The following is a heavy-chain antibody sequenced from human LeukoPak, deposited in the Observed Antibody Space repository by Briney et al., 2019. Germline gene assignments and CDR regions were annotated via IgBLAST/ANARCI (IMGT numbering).Heavy chain of an antibody. J-gene: IGHJ4*02. Sequence: PSETLSLTCTVSGGSISSYYWSWIRQPPGKGLEWIGYIYYSGSTNYNPSLKSRVTISVDTSKNQFSLKLNSVTAADTAVYYCAREIAAAGTWDYWGQGTLVTVSS. V-gene: IGHV4-59*12. D-gene: IGHD6-13*01. CDR1: GGSISSYY. CDR2: IYYSGST. CDR3: AREIAAAGTWDY.